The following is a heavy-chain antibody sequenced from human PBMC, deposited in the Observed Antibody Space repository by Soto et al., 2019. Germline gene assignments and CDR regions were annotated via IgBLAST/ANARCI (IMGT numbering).Heavy chain of an antibody. CDR3: ARRKNWNNIFDT. J-gene: IGHJ5*02. D-gene: IGHD1-1*01. CDR2: SYYSGST. Sequence: SETLSLTCTVSGGSITNNYWSWIRQSPGKGLEWIGCSYYSGSTSYNPSLRSRVTISIDTSKTQFSLRLRSVTAADTAVYYCARRKNWNNIFDTWGQGTLVTVSS. V-gene: IGHV4-59*08. CDR1: GGSITNNY.